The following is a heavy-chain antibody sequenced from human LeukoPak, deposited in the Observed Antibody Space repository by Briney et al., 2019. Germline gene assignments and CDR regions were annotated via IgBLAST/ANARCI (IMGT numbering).Heavy chain of an antibody. V-gene: IGHV2-70*04. CDR2: IDWDDDK. D-gene: IGHD3-22*01. CDR1: GFSLSTSGMR. Sequence: ESGPALVKPTQTLTLTCTFSGFSLSTSGMRVGWIRQPPGKALEWLARIDWDDDKFYSTSLKTRLTISKDTSKNQVVLTMTNMDPVDTATYYCARAPEYHDSSGRRSYYMDVWGKGTTVTVSS. J-gene: IGHJ6*03. CDR3: ARAPEYHDSSGRRSYYMDV.